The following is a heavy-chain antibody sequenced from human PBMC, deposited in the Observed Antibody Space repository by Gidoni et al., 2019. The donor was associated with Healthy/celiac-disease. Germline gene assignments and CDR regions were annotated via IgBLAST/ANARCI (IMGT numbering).Heavy chain of an antibody. J-gene: IGHJ4*02. D-gene: IGHD2-2*01. CDR1: GYTFTSYY. CDR2: INPSGGST. V-gene: IGHV1-46*01. Sequence: QVQLVQSGAEVKKPGASVKVSCKASGYTFTSYYMHWVRQAPGQGLEWMGIINPSGGSTSYAQKFQGRVTMTRDTSTSTVYMELSSLRSEDTAVYYCARAEEYCSSTSCNGNDYWGQGTLVTVSS. CDR3: ARAEEYCSSTSCNGNDY.